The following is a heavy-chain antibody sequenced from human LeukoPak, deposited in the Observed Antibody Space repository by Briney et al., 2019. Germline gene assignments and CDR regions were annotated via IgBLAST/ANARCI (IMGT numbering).Heavy chain of an antibody. CDR2: IREDGSEK. J-gene: IGHJ4*02. CDR1: GFTFSRNS. V-gene: IGHV3-7*05. Sequence: GGSLRLSCAVSGFTASGFTFSRNSMSWVRQAPGKGLDWVASIREDGSEKYYVDSVKGRFTISRDNSKNTLYLQMNSLRAADTAVYYCAKDLGRGKSGGFDYWGQGTLVTVSS. D-gene: IGHD1-26*01. CDR3: AKDLGRGKSGGFDY.